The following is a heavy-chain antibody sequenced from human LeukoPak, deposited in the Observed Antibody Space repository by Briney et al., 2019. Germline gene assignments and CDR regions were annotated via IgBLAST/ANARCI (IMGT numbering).Heavy chain of an antibody. CDR1: GGSISSSSYY. J-gene: IGHJ4*02. Sequence: PSETLSLTCTVSGGSISSSSYYWGWIRQPPGKGLEWIGSIYYSGSTYYNPSLKSRVTISVDTSKNQFSLKLSSVTAADTAVYYCASSFPKGGATLDYWGQGTLVTVSS. D-gene: IGHD1-26*01. CDR2: IYYSGST. CDR3: ASSFPKGGATLDY. V-gene: IGHV4-39*07.